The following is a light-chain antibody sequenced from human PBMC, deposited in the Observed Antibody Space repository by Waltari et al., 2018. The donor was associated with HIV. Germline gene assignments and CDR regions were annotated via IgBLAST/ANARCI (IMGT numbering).Light chain of an antibody. Sequence: QSALTQPASVSGSPGQSVTISCTGTSSDIGGYNSVSWYQQHPGKAPTLMIYAVNDRPSGISNRFSGSKSGNTASLTISGLQAEDEADYYCSSYSRSSTLVFGTGTKVTVL. CDR3: SSYSRSSTLV. CDR2: AVN. V-gene: IGLV2-14*03. CDR1: SSDIGGYNS. J-gene: IGLJ1*01.